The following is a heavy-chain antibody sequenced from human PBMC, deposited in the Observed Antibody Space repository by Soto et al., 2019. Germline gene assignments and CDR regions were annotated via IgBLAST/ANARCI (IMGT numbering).Heavy chain of an antibody. Sequence: QVQLQESGPGLVKPSETLSLTCDVSGGSITSAGYYWSWIRQHPAKGLEWIGYVYNTGSTYYNPSLKSRLSISGDTSKNQFSLKLSSVTAADTAVYYCARAPYYDILTGSPIRGGRFFDYWGQGALVTVSS. D-gene: IGHD3-9*01. CDR1: GGSITSAGYY. CDR3: ARAPYYDILTGSPIRGGRFFDY. J-gene: IGHJ4*02. CDR2: VYNTGST. V-gene: IGHV4-31*11.